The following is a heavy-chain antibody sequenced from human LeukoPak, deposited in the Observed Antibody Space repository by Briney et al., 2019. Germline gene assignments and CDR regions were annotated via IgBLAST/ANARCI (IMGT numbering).Heavy chain of an antibody. CDR2: IYYSGNT. D-gene: IGHD3/OR15-3a*01. J-gene: IGHJ4*02. CDR3: ARQTGSGLFILP. Sequence: KPSETLSLTCTVSGVSISSSNSYWGWIRQPPGKGLEWFGSIYYSGNTYYNASLKSQVSISIDTSKNRFSLKLTSVTAADTAVYYCARQTGSGLFILPGGQGTLVTVSS. CDR1: GVSISSSNSY. V-gene: IGHV4-39*01.